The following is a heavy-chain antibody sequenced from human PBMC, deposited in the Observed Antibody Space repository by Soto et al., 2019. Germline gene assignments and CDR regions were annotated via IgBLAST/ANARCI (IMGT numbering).Heavy chain of an antibody. J-gene: IGHJ6*02. CDR2: IKQDESEK. D-gene: IGHD2-8*01. V-gene: IGHV3-7*05. Sequence: EVQLVESGGGLVQPGGSLRLSCAASGFTFSSYWMSWVRQAPGKGLEWVANIKQDESEKYYVESVKGRFTISRDNAKNSLYLQMKSRRAEDTAVYYCAKEGVSTALDVWGQGTTVTVSS. CDR1: GFTFSSYW. CDR3: AKEGVSTALDV.